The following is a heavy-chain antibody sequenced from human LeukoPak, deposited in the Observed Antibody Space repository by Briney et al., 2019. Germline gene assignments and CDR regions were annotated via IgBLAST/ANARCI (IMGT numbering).Heavy chain of an antibody. V-gene: IGHV1-8*01. CDR3: ATPGTPPYDSCGYFDY. Sequence: ASVKVSCKASGYTFTSYDINWVRQATGQGLEWMGWMNPNSGNTGYAQKFQGRVTMTRNTSISTAYMELSSLRSEDTAVYYCATPGTPPYDSCGYFDYWGQGTLVTVSS. D-gene: IGHD3-22*01. CDR1: GYTFTSYD. CDR2: MNPNSGNT. J-gene: IGHJ4*02.